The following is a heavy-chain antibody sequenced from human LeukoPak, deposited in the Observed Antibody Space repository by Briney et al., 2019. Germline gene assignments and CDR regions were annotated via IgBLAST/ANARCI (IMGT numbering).Heavy chain of an antibody. CDR2: INPDGREK. J-gene: IGHJ4*02. CDR3: ARRDYDSSGYYLWVDY. V-gene: IGHV3-7*01. D-gene: IGHD3-22*01. Sequence: PGGSLRLSCADSGFTLSRFWMNWVRQAPGKGLEWVANINPDGREKYYVDSVEGRFTISRDNARNSLFLQMNDLRVEDTAVYYCARRDYDSSGYYLWVDYWGQGTLVTVSS. CDR1: GFTLSRFW.